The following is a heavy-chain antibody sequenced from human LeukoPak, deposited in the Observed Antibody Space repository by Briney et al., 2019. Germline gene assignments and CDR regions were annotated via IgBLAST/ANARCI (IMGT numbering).Heavy chain of an antibody. CDR2: IGVAANT. CDR1: GFTFSSYD. Sequence: GSLRLSCAASGFTFSSYDMHWVRQATGKGLEWVSAIGVAANTFYSGSVKGRLTISRENAKNSLYLLMTSLRAEDTAVYYCARQNTPHGNFDYWGQGILVTVSS. J-gene: IGHJ4*02. CDR3: ARQNTPHGNFDY. D-gene: IGHD1-26*01. V-gene: IGHV3-13*01.